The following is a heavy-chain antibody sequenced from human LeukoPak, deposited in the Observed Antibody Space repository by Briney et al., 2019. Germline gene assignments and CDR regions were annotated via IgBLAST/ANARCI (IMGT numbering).Heavy chain of an antibody. J-gene: IGHJ4*02. CDR2: ISGSGGST. CDR1: GFTFSSYA. D-gene: IGHD6-13*01. V-gene: IGHV3-23*01. Sequence: GGSLRLSCAASGFTFSSYAMSWVRQAPGKGLEWVSAISGSGGSTYYADSVKGRFTIARDNSKNTLYLQMNSLRAEDTAVYYCAKALCPGYSSSWYSDYWGQGTLVTVSS. CDR3: AKALCPGYSSSWYSDY.